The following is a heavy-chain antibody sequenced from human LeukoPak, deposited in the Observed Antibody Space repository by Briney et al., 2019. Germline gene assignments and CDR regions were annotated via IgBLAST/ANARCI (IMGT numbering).Heavy chain of an antibody. Sequence: GGSLRLSCGASGFTFNTYTKNWVRPAAGKGLEGVSHIRCGSGIICYGDSVQGLFTISRDNVKESLYLQMPRLRGEDTAIYYCARGGEGDLNFDYWGHGTLVTVSS. CDR3: ARGGEGDLNFDY. CDR1: GFTFNTYT. J-gene: IGHJ4*01. D-gene: IGHD3-16*01. V-gene: IGHV3-48*01. CDR2: IRCGSGII.